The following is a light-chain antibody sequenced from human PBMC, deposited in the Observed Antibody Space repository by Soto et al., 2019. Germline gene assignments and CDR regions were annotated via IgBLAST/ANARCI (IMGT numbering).Light chain of an antibody. J-gene: IGKJ3*01. CDR2: GAS. Sequence: EIVLTQSPATLSLSPGERATLSCRASQSVSSNYLAWYQQKPGQAPRLLIYGASSRATAIPDRFSGSGSGTDFTLTISRLEPEDFAMYYCQQYGRSPGLLTFGPGTKVDIK. V-gene: IGKV3-20*01. CDR3: QQYGRSPGLLT. CDR1: QSVSSNY.